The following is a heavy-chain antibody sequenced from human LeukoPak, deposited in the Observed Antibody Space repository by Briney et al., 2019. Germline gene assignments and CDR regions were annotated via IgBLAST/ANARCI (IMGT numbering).Heavy chain of an antibody. CDR1: GFTFSSYW. Sequence: GGSLRLSCAASGFTFSSYWMSWVCQAPGKGLEWVANIKQDGSEKYYVDSVKGRFTISRDNAKNSLYLQMNSLRAEDTAVYYCARKGHSGYGNFDYWGQGTLVTVSS. CDR3: ARKGHSGYGNFDY. D-gene: IGHD5-12*01. CDR2: IKQDGSEK. V-gene: IGHV3-7*01. J-gene: IGHJ4*02.